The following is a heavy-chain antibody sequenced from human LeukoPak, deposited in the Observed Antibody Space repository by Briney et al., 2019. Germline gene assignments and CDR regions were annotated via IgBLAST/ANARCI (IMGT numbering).Heavy chain of an antibody. Sequence: GGSLRLSCVASEFAFSSYSMNWVRQASGKGLEWVSYISSTSSTIDYADSVKGRFTISRDNAKNSLFLQMNSLRVDDTAVYYCASQRQWDWFDPWGQGTLVTVSS. J-gene: IGHJ5*02. D-gene: IGHD2-8*01. V-gene: IGHV3-48*04. CDR3: ASQRQWDWFDP. CDR2: ISSTSSTI. CDR1: EFAFSSYS.